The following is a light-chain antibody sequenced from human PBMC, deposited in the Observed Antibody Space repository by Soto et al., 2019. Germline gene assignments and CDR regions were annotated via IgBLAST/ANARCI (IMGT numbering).Light chain of an antibody. CDR1: RGIYTH. J-gene: IGKJ1*01. Sequence: DIQMTQSPSSLSASVGDRVTITCRASRGIYTHLAWYQQKPGNAPKLLIYAASTLQSGVPSRFSASGSGTDFILTSSALQSEDVGTYYYQTYDKAPWTFGAGTRV. CDR3: QTYDKAPWT. V-gene: IGKV1-27*01. CDR2: AAS.